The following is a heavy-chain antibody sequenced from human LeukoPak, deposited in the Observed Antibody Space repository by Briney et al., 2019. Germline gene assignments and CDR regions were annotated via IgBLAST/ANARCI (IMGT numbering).Heavy chain of an antibody. CDR3: ARLAHRRYAMNYFQH. Sequence: ASVKVSCKASGYTFTSYDINWVRQATGQGLEWMGGIIPIFGTANYAQKFQGRVTITADKSTSTAYMELSSLRSEDTAVYYCARLAHRRYAMNYFQHWGQGTLVTVSS. D-gene: IGHD2-8*01. V-gene: IGHV1-69*06. J-gene: IGHJ1*01. CDR1: GYTFTSYD. CDR2: IIPIFGTA.